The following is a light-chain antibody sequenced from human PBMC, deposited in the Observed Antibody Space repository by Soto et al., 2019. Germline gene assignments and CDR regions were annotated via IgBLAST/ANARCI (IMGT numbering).Light chain of an antibody. CDR3: QQRSSWPSIT. J-gene: IGKJ5*01. CDR2: DAS. V-gene: IGKV3-11*01. Sequence: EIVLTQSPATLSLSPGERATLSCRASRSVSSYLAWYQQKPGQAPRLLIFDASNRATGIPARFSGSGSETDFTLTISSLEPEDFAVYYCQQRSSWPSITFGQGTRLEIK. CDR1: RSVSSY.